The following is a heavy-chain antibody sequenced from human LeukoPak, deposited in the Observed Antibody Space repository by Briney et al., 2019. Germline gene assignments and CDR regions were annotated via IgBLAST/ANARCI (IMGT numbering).Heavy chain of an antibody. CDR1: GGSFSGYY. Sequence: SETLSLTCAVYGGSFSGYYWSWIRQPPGKGLEWIGEINHSGSTNYNPSLKSRVTISGDTSENQFSLRLSSVTAADTAVYYCARASYSYDISGWVPFDYWGQGTLVTASS. D-gene: IGHD3-22*01. CDR2: INHSGST. CDR3: ARASYSYDISGWVPFDY. V-gene: IGHV4-34*01. J-gene: IGHJ4*02.